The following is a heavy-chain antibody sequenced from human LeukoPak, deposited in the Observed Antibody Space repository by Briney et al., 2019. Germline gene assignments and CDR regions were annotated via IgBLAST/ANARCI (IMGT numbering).Heavy chain of an antibody. CDR2: IYPIGST. CDR1: GGSISSYY. CDR3: ARGRGSGSSLNWFDP. J-gene: IGHJ5*02. D-gene: IGHD3-10*01. V-gene: IGHV4-4*07. Sequence: SETLSLTCTVSGGSISSYYWSWIRQPAGKGLEWIGRIYPIGSTKYNPSLKSRVTISVDNSKNQFSLKLSSVTAADTAVYYCARGRGSGSSLNWFDPWGQGTLVTVSS.